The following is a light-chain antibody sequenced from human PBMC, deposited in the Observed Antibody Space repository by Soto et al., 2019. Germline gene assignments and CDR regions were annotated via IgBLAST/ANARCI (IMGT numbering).Light chain of an antibody. J-gene: IGKJ5*01. CDR2: DAS. CDR3: HQRRNWPPIT. Sequence: EIVFRQSPCTLSLSPGARATLSCRASQSISSYLAWYQQKPGQAPRLLIYDASHRATGIPARFSGSGSGTDFTLTISSLEPEDFAVYYCHQRRNWPPITFGQGTRLEI. V-gene: IGKV3-11*01. CDR1: QSISSY.